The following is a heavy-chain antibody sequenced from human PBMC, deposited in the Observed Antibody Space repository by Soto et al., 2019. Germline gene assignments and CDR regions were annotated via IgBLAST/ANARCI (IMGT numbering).Heavy chain of an antibody. D-gene: IGHD1-26*01. Sequence: PXESLSLACAASGFVLRTRSRSWVRNTPGKGLESVASIRPGGDNTYYADSVNGRFAVSRDNSNVTLYLQMDSLRFEDTAIYYCTTTDEGAPWTGGFDSWGPGALVTVFS. CDR1: GFVLRTRS. CDR2: IRPGGDNT. CDR3: TTTDEGAPWTGGFDS. V-gene: IGHV3-23*01. J-gene: IGHJ5*01.